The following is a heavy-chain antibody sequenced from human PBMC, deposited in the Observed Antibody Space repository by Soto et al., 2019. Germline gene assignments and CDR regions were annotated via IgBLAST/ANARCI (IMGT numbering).Heavy chain of an antibody. D-gene: IGHD6-6*01. V-gene: IGHV3-21*01. Sequence: GGSLRLSCAASGLTFSTYTMNWVRQAPGKGLEWVSSISSSSSYIYYSDSLKGRFTISRDNAKNSLYLQMNSLRAEDTAVYYCARSIAARAYFQHWGQGTLVTVSS. CDR2: ISSSSSYI. J-gene: IGHJ1*01. CDR3: ARSIAARAYFQH. CDR1: GLTFSTYT.